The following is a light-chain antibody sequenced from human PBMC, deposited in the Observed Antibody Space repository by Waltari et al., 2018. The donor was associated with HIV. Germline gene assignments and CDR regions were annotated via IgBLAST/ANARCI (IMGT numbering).Light chain of an antibody. Sequence: QSVLTQPPSASGTPGQRVTISCSGRSANTGSNTETWYQQFPGTAPKLLIYSNNQRPSGVPDRFSGSKSGTSASLAISGLQSEDEADYYCAVWDDSLNGWVFGGGTKLTVL. CDR2: SNN. CDR3: AVWDDSLNGWV. V-gene: IGLV1-44*01. J-gene: IGLJ3*02. CDR1: SANTGSNT.